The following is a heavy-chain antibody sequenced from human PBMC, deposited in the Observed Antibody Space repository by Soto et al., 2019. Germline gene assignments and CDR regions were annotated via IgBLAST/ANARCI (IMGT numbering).Heavy chain of an antibody. CDR1: GFTFSSYG. CDR3: ASSSSWYVEI. D-gene: IGHD6-13*01. V-gene: IGHV3-33*01. J-gene: IGHJ3*02. CDR2: IWYDGSNK. Sequence: QVQLVESGGGVVQPGRSLRLSCAASGFTFSSYGMHWVRQAPGKGLEWVAVIWYDGSNKYYADSVKGRFTISRDNSKSTLYLQMNSLRAEDTAVYYCASSSSWYVEIWGQGTMVTVSS.